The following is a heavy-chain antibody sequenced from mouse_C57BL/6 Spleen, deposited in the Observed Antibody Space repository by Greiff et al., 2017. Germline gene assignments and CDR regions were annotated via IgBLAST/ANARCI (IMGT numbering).Heavy chain of an antibody. CDR2: IYPSDSET. CDR3: AGWTGEAY. CDR1: GYTFTSYW. D-gene: IGHD4-1*01. V-gene: IGHV1-61*01. J-gene: IGHJ3*01. Sequence: QVQLKPPGAELVRPGSSVKLSCKASGYTFTSYWIDWVKQRPGHGLEWIGSIYPSDSETPYNQKFKDTATVTVDTSSSTAYMQLSSLTSEVSAVYYCAGWTGEAYWGQGTLVTVSA.